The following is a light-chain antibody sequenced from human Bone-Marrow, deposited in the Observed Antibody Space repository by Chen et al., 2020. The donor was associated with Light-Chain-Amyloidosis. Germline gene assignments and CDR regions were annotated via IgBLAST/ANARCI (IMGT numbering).Light chain of an antibody. CDR1: HSLLHSDGRTY. CDR3: MQSIQRPRT. V-gene: IGKV2D-29*01. CDR2: EVS. Sequence: DIVVTYTLLPLSVTPGPPASISCKSSHSLLHSDGRTYLFWFLQKPGQPPQLLMYEVSTRFSGVPDKFTGSGSGTHFTLNISRVEAEDVGIYYCMQSIQRPRTFGQGTKVEIK. J-gene: IGKJ1*01.